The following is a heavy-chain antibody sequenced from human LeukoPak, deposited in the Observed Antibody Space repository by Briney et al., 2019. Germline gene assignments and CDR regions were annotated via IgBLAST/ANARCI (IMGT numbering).Heavy chain of an antibody. CDR1: GHTFTSYY. Sequence: ASVKVSCKASGHTFTSYYMHWVRQAPGQGPEWMGMITPNTGDTTYAQKFQGSVTVTRDMSTSTVYLELTSLRSEDTAVYYCARAYGYYKPEFDYWGQGTLVTVSS. CDR2: ITPNTGDT. V-gene: IGHV1-46*01. CDR3: ARAYGYYKPEFDY. D-gene: IGHD5-18*01. J-gene: IGHJ4*02.